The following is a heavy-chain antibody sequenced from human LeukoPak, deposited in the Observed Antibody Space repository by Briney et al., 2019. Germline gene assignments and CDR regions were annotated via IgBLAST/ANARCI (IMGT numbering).Heavy chain of an antibody. CDR1: GGSISSYC. J-gene: IGHJ5*02. V-gene: IGHV4-4*07. CDR2: IYSSGST. CDR3: ARANYYDSSGYYPGWFDP. Sequence: SETLSLTCTVSGGSISSYCWTWIRQPAGKGLEWVGRIYSSGSTNYNPTLKSRVTMSVDTSKNQFSLKLTSMTAADTAVYYCARANYYDSSGYYPGWFDPWGQGTLVTVSS. D-gene: IGHD3-22*01.